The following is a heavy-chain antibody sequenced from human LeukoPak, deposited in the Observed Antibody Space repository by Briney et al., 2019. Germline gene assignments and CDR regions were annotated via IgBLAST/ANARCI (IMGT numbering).Heavy chain of an antibody. D-gene: IGHD2-15*01. Sequence: PSETLSLTCTVSGYSISSGYYWGWIRQPPGKGLEWIGNIYHSGSTYYNPSLKSRVTISVDTSKNQFSLKLSSVTAADTAVYYCARVGYGMGVDVWGKGTTVTVSS. CDR2: IYHSGST. V-gene: IGHV4-38-2*02. J-gene: IGHJ6*04. CDR1: GYSISSGYY. CDR3: ARVGYGMGVDV.